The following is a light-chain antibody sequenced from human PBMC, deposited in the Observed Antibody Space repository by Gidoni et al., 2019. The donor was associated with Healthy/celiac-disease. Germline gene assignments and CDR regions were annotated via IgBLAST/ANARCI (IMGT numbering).Light chain of an antibody. J-gene: IGKJ2*01. V-gene: IGKV1-39*01. CDR1: QSISSS. Sequence: DIQMTQSPSSLSASVGDRVTITCRASQSISSSINWYQQKPGKAPKLLIYAASSLQSGVPSRFSGSGSGTDFTLTISSLQPEDFATYYCQQSYSTPPGTFGQGTKLEIK. CDR2: AAS. CDR3: QQSYSTPPGT.